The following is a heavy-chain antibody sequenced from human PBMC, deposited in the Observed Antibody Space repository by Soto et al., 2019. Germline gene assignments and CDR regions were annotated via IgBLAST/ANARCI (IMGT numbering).Heavy chain of an antibody. CDR1: GLTFTSYS. CDR3: AKDLLIVVVIQYYYYGMDV. J-gene: IGHJ6*02. CDR2: FWYDASDK. Sequence: GGSLRLSCVVSGLTFTSYSMHWVRQAPAKGLEWVATFWYDASDKTYADSVEGRFTISRDPSRSTLYLQLDSLRAEDTAVYYCAKDLLIVVVIQYYYYGMDVWGQGTTVTVSS. D-gene: IGHD3-22*01. V-gene: IGHV3-33*06.